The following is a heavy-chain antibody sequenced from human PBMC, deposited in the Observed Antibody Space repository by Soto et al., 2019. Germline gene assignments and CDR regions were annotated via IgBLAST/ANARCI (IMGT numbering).Heavy chain of an antibody. CDR2: INGYNGNT. D-gene: IGHD3-16*01. CDR3: ARMGDVPYYDYGMDV. J-gene: IGHJ6*02. Sequence: QVQLVQSGAEVKKPGASVKVSCKASGYTFTSYGITWVRQAPGQGLEWLGWINGYNGNTNYAQKLQGRVTMTTDTSTSTAYMELRSLRSADTAVYYCARMGDVPYYDYGMDVWGQGTTVTVSS. CDR1: GYTFTSYG. V-gene: IGHV1-18*01.